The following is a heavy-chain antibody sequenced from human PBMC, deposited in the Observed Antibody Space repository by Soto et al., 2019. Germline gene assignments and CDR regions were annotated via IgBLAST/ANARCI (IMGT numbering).Heavy chain of an antibody. CDR1: GDTFTSSG. CDR3: ARDSPYSSGPPDAFDI. Sequence: ASVTVSCNXSGDTFTSSGIICVRQAPGQGLEWMGWISAYNGNTNYAQKLQGRVTMTTDTSTSTAYMELRSLRSDDTAVYYCARDSPYSSGPPDAFDIWGQGTMVTVSS. CDR2: ISAYNGNT. J-gene: IGHJ3*02. D-gene: IGHD6-19*01. V-gene: IGHV1-18*01.